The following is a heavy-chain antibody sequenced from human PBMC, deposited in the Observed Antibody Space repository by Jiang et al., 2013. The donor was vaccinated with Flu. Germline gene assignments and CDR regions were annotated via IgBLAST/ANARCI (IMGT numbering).Heavy chain of an antibody. V-gene: IGHV3-7*01. D-gene: IGHD3-16*01. J-gene: IGHJ4*02. CDR3: ARGRGGTLSIYFDY. CDR1: GFTFSSYW. CDR2: IKQDGSEK. Sequence: RLSCAASGFTFSSYWMSWVRQAPGKGLEWVANIKQDGSEKYYVDSVKGRFTISRDNAKNSLYLQMNSLRAEDTAVYYCARGRGGTLSIYFDYWGQGTLVTVSS.